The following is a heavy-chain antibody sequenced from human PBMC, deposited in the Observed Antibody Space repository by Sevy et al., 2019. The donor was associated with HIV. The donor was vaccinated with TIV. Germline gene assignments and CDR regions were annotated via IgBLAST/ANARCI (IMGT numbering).Heavy chain of an antibody. CDR3: ARGVIGANIEY. Sequence: GGSLRLSCAASGFTFSSYGMHWVRQAPGKGLEWVAIIWYDGSNKDYADSVKGRFTISRDNSKNTLYLQMNSLRAEDTAVYYCARGVIGANIEYWGQGTLVTVSS. CDR1: GFTFSSYG. D-gene: IGHD2-15*01. CDR2: IWYDGSNK. J-gene: IGHJ4*02. V-gene: IGHV3-33*01.